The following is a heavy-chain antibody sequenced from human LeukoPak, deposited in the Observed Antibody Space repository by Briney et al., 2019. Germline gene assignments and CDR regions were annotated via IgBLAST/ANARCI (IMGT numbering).Heavy chain of an antibody. CDR3: TTHRDGHNPLGY. CDR2: ISGSGGTST. Sequence: GGSLRLSCGASGFAFYYYAMIWVRQAPGRGLEWVSGISGSGGTSTYYADSVQGRFTISRDNFKNTLYLQMNSLRAEDTAVYYCTTHRDGHNPLGYWGQGTLATVSS. CDR1: GFAFYYYA. J-gene: IGHJ4*02. V-gene: IGHV3-23*01. D-gene: IGHD5-24*01.